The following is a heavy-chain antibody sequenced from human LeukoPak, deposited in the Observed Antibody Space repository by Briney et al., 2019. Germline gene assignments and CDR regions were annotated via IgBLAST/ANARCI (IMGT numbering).Heavy chain of an antibody. V-gene: IGHV3-48*04. Sequence: PGGSLRLSCAASGFTFSSYSMNWVRQARGKGLEWVSYISSSSSTIYYADSVKGRFTISRDNAKNSLYLQMNSLRAEDTAVYYCARRSKDTQLVRGIGNRSYYYYYYMDVWGKGTTVTVSS. CDR1: GFTFSSYS. CDR2: ISSSSSTI. CDR3: ARRSKDTQLVRGIGNRSYYYYYYMDV. J-gene: IGHJ6*03. D-gene: IGHD6-6*01.